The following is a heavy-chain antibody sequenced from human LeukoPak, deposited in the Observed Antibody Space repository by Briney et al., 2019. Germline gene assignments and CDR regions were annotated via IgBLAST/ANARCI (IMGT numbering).Heavy chain of an antibody. CDR1: GGIVSSYA. D-gene: IGHD5-24*01. J-gene: IGHJ6*03. Sequence: SVKVSCKASGGIVSSYAISWVRQAPGQGLEWMGGSIPIFGTANYAQKFQGRVTITADESTSTANMELSSLRSEDTAVYYCARDRGDGSTSAYSYYMDVWGKGTTVTISS. CDR2: SIPIFGTA. V-gene: IGHV1-69*13. CDR3: ARDRGDGSTSAYSYYMDV.